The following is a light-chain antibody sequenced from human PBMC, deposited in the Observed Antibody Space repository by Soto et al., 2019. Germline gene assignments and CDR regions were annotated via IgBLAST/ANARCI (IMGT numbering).Light chain of an antibody. J-gene: IGKJ4*01. Sequence: DIQMTQSPSSLSASVGDRVTITCQASQDISNYLNWYQQKPGKAPKLLIYDASNLETGVPSRFSGSGSVTDFTFTISSLQPEDIAKYYCQQYDNLPPLTFGGGTKVEIK. CDR1: QDISNY. CDR3: QQYDNLPPLT. CDR2: DAS. V-gene: IGKV1-33*01.